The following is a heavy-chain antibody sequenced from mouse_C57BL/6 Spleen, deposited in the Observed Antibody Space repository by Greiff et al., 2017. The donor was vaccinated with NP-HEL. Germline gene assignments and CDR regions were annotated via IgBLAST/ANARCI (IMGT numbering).Heavy chain of an antibody. V-gene: IGHV1-26*01. CDR3: ARDSSGFYYYAMDY. CDR2: INPNNGGT. D-gene: IGHD3-2*02. J-gene: IGHJ4*01. Sequence: EVQLQQSGPELVKPGASVKISCKASGYTFTDYYMNWVKQSHGKSLEWIGDINPNNGGTSYNQKFKGKATLTVDKSSSTAYMELRSLTSEDSAVYYCARDSSGFYYYAMDYWGQGTSVTVSS. CDR1: GYTFTDYY.